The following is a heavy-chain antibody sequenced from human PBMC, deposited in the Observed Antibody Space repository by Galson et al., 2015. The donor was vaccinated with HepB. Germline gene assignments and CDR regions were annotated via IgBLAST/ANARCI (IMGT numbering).Heavy chain of an antibody. D-gene: IGHD6-13*01. V-gene: IGHV6-1*01. J-gene: IGHJ3*02. Sequence: CAISGDSVSSHSATWNWIRQSPSRGLEWLGRTYYRSKWYNDYAVSVKSRITINPDTSKNQFSLHLNSVTPEDTAVYYCASRGYSPNDAFDIWGQGTMVTVSS. CDR2: TYYRSKWYN. CDR3: ASRGYSPNDAFDI. CDR1: GDSVSSHSAT.